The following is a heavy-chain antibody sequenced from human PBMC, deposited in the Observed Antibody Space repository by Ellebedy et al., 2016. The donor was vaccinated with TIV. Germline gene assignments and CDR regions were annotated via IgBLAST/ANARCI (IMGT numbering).Heavy chain of an antibody. CDR2: INPNSGGT. V-gene: IGHV1-2*02. CDR3: ARDTGHYYDNSGSPYNCFDP. D-gene: IGHD3-22*01. Sequence: AASVKVSCKASGYTFTGYYMHWVRQAPGQGLEWMGWINPNSGGTNYAQKFQGRVTITRDTSISTAYMELSRLRSDDTAVYYCARDTGHYYDNSGSPYNCFDPWGQGTLVTVSS. CDR1: GYTFTGYY. J-gene: IGHJ5*02.